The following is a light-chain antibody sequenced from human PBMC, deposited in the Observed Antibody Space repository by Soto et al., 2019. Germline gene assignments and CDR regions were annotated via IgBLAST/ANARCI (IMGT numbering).Light chain of an antibody. CDR2: EVS. J-gene: IGLJ1*01. CDR3: SSYTSSSTLYV. Sequence: QSVLTQPASVSGSPGQSITISCAGTSSDIGGYNYVSWYQQHPGKAPKVMIYEVSNRPSGVSNRFSGSKSGNTASLTISGLQAEHEADYYCSSYTSSSTLYVSGSGTKVTVL. CDR1: SSDIGGYNY. V-gene: IGLV2-14*01.